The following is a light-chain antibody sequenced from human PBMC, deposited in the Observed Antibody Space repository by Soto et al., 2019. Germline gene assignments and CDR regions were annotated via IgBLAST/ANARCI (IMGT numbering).Light chain of an antibody. CDR3: QQYDGYPWT. V-gene: IGKV1-5*03. CDR2: KAS. Sequence: DIQMTQSPSTLSASIGDTVNINCRASQSVNSRLAWYQQRPGKTPRILIYKASSLEREVPSRFSGSGSGTEYTLTIRNLEPDEFATYYCQQYDGYPWTFGQGTEVEVK. CDR1: QSVNSR. J-gene: IGKJ1*01.